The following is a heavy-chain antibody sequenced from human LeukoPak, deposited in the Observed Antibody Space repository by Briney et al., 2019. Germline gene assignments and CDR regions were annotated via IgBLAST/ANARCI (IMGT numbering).Heavy chain of an antibody. CDR3: ATLWFGELGYYFEY. Sequence: SETVTLTCTVWVDSISSGDDHWTWISQDPAKGVERIGYMYYSGITYNRPSRKGRVTISVDTSKNQISLKLSSVTAADTAVYYCATLWFGELGYYFEYCGERALVTVSS. V-gene: IGHV4-31*03. D-gene: IGHD3-10*01. CDR2: MYYSGIT. J-gene: IGHJ4*02. CDR1: VDSISSGDDH.